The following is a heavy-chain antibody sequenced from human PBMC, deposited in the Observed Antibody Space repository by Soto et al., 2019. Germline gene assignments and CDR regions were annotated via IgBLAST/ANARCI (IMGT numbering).Heavy chain of an antibody. Sequence: SVKVSLKASGSTFTSNGISWVRQAPGQGLEWMGWIITYNENMDSAPQLQGRLTITTDTSTTTAYMELTNLKSDDKALYYWFYDGRYSTGDYSFDVWGQGTPVTVSS. J-gene: IGHJ5*02. CDR3: FYDGRYSTGDYSFDV. D-gene: IGHD2-8*02. CDR1: GSTFTSNG. V-gene: IGHV1-18*04. CDR2: IITYNENM.